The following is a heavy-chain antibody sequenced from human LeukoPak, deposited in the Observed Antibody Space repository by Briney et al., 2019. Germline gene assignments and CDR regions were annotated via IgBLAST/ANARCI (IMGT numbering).Heavy chain of an antibody. J-gene: IGHJ4*02. D-gene: IGHD3-22*01. CDR1: GDSINSYY. CDR3: ARGPPTDYYDSSGFYYVFDY. Sequence: PSETLSLTCSVSGDSINSYYWSWIRQPPGKGLEWIGEINNSGSTNYNPSLKSRVTISVDTSKNQFSLKLSSVTAADTAVYFCARGPPTDYYDSSGFYYVFDYWGQGTLVSVSS. V-gene: IGHV4-34*01. CDR2: INNSGST.